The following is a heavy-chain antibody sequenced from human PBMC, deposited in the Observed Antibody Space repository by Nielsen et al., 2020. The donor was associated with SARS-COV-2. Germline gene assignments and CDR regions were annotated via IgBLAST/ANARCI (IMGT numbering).Heavy chain of an antibody. CDR2: IVPIFNTA. D-gene: IGHD1-26*01. CDR1: GGTFSNYA. CDR3: ARVSQWELQVY. Sequence: SVKVSCKASGGTFSNYAISWVRQAPGQGLEWMGGIVPIFNTANYAQKFQGRVTITADESTSTAYMELSSLRSEDTAVYYCARVSQWELQVYWGQGTLVTVSS. J-gene: IGHJ4*02. V-gene: IGHV1-69*13.